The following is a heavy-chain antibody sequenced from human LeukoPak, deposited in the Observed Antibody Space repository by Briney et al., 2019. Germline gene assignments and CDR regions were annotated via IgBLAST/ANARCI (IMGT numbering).Heavy chain of an antibody. CDR2: ISDSGVNT. Sequence: GGSLRLSCAASGFSFSTFAMAWVRQAPGKGLEWVSGISDSGVNTFYPDSVKGRFTISRDNAKNSLDLQMNSLRVEDTAVYYCARGVGDWWGQGTLVTVSS. CDR1: GFSFSTFA. D-gene: IGHD3-9*01. CDR3: ARGVGDW. V-gene: IGHV3-23*01. J-gene: IGHJ4*02.